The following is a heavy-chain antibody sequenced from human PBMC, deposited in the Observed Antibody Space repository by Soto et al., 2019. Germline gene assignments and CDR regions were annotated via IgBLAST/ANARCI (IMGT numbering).Heavy chain of an antibody. CDR2: IYYSGST. CDR3: ARLTQWLADY. CDR1: GGSISSYY. V-gene: IGHV4-59*01. J-gene: IGHJ4*02. D-gene: IGHD6-19*01. Sequence: SETLCLTCTVSGGSISSYYWSWIRQPPGKGLEWIGYIYYSGSTNYNPSLKSRVTISVDTSKNQFSLKLSSVTAADTAVYYCARLTQWLADYWGQGTLVTVSS.